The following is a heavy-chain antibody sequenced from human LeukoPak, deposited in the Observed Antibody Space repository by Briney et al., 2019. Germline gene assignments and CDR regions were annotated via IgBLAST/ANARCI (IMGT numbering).Heavy chain of an antibody. Sequence: GGSLRLSCAASGFTFSSYWMHWVRQAPGKGLEWVAVISYDGSNKYYADSVKGRFTISRDNSKNTLYLQMNSLRAEDTAVYYCARVTRPYYDSSGYYLTDLAFDIWGQGTMVTVSS. J-gene: IGHJ3*02. V-gene: IGHV3-30-3*01. CDR2: ISYDGSNK. D-gene: IGHD3-22*01. CDR1: GFTFSSYW. CDR3: ARVTRPYYDSSGYYLTDLAFDI.